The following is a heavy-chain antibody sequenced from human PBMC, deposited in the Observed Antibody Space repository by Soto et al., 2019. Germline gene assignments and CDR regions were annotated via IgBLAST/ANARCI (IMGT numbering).Heavy chain of an antibody. D-gene: IGHD3-10*01. V-gene: IGHV4-31*03. Sequence: SETLCLTYTVSGGSISGGGYYWSWIRQHPGKGLEWIGYIYYSGSTYYNPSLKSRVTISVDTSKNQFSLKLSSVTAADTAVYYCAREFYGSGSPRYYYGMDVWGQGTTVTVSS. CDR1: GGSISGGGYY. CDR3: AREFYGSGSPRYYYGMDV. J-gene: IGHJ6*02. CDR2: IYYSGST.